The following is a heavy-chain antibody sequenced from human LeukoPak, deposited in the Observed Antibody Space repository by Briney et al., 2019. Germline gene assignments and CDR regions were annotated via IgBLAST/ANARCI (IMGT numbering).Heavy chain of an antibody. CDR2: IIPIFGTA. J-gene: IGHJ1*01. D-gene: IGHD4-17*01. CDR3: GRDARDYGDYGWYFQH. Sequence: SVKVSCKASGGTFSSYAISWVRQAPGQGLEWMGRIIPIFGTANYAQKFQGRVTITTDESTSTAYMELSSLRSEDTAVYYCGRDARDYGDYGWYFQHWGQGTLVTVSS. CDR1: GGTFSSYA. V-gene: IGHV1-69*05.